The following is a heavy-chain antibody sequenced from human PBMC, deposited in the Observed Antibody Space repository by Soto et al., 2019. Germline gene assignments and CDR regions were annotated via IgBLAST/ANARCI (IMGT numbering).Heavy chain of an antibody. CDR2: IWYDGSNK. D-gene: IGHD2-21*02. CDR3: ASTYCGGDCYPYYYYGMDV. V-gene: IGHV3-33*01. J-gene: IGHJ6*02. Sequence: PGGSLRLSCAASGFTFSSYGMHWVRQAPGKGLEWVAVIWYDGSNKYYADSVKGRFTISRDNSKNTLYLQMNSLRAEDTAVYYCASTYCGGDCYPYYYYGMDVWGQGTTVTVAS. CDR1: GFTFSSYG.